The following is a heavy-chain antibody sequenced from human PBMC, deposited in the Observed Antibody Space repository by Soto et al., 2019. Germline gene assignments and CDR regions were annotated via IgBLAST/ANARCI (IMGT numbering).Heavy chain of an antibody. CDR3: ARDSAFFDFWSGYHDY. J-gene: IGHJ4*02. Sequence: VASVKVSCKASGYTFTAYYMHWVRQAPGQGLEWMGWIIPNSGGTKYAQKFQGRVTMTRDTSLSTAYMELSRLRSDDTAVYYCARDSAFFDFWSGYHDYWGQGTLVTVSS. D-gene: IGHD3-3*01. CDR2: IIPNSGGT. V-gene: IGHV1-2*02. CDR1: GYTFTAYY.